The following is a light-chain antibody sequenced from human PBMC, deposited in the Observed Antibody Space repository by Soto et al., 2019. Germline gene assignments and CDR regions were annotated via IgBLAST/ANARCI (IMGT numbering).Light chain of an antibody. CDR3: QQRSSWPS. J-gene: IGKJ4*01. Sequence: EIVLTQSPATLSLSPGERATLSCRASQSVSSYLAWYQQKPGQAPRLLIYDASNRATGIPARFSGSGSGADFTLSISSLEPEDLAVYYCQQRSSWPSFGGGTKVEIK. CDR1: QSVSSY. CDR2: DAS. V-gene: IGKV3-11*01.